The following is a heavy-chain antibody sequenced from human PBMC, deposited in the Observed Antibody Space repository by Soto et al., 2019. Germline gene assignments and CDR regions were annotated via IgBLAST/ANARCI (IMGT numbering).Heavy chain of an antibody. Sequence: ASVKVSCKASGYTFTGYYMHWVRQAPGQGLEWIGWINPNSGGTNYAQKFQGWVTMTRDTSISTAYMELSRLRSDDTAVYYCARGRVVVVAAIYNWFDPWGQGTQVTVSS. CDR1: GYTFTGYY. D-gene: IGHD2-15*01. J-gene: IGHJ5*02. CDR2: INPNSGGT. CDR3: ARGRVVVVAAIYNWFDP. V-gene: IGHV1-2*04.